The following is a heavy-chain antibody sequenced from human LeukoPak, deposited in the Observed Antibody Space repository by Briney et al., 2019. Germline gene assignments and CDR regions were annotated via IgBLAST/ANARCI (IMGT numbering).Heavy chain of an antibody. CDR2: ISTRSSYI. CDR3: ARAEVLLWFGESHGAEYFQH. D-gene: IGHD3-10*01. J-gene: IGHJ1*01. Sequence: TGGSVRLSCAASGFTFSSYNMNWVRQAPGKGLEGVSSISTRSSYIDYADSVKGRFTISRDNAKNSLYLQMNSLRAEDTAVYYCARAEVLLWFGESHGAEYFQHWGQGTLVTVSS. CDR1: GFTFSSYN. V-gene: IGHV3-21*01.